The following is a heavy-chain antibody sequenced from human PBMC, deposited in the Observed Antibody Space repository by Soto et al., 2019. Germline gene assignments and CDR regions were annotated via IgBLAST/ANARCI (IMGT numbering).Heavy chain of an antibody. Sequence: GASVKVSCKASGYTFTSYYMHWVRQAPGQGLEWMGIINPSGGSTSYAQKLQGRVTMTRDTSTSTVYMELSSLRSEDTAVYYCARDPLVAVAETAFDDWGQGTLVTVSS. CDR3: ARDPLVAVAETAFDD. CDR2: INPSGGST. V-gene: IGHV1-46*01. J-gene: IGHJ4*02. D-gene: IGHD6-19*01. CDR1: GYTFTSYY.